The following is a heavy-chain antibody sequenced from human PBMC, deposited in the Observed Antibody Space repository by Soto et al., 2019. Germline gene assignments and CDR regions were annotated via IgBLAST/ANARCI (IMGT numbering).Heavy chain of an antibody. CDR3: ARDRFGELLVWCDY. CDR2: ISYDGSNK. CDR1: GFTFSSYA. Sequence: QVQLVESGGGVVQPGRSLRLSCAASGFTFSSYAMHWVRQAPGKGLEWVAVISYDGSNKYYADSVKGRFTISRDNSKNTLYLQMNSLRAEDTAVYYCARDRFGELLVWCDYWGQGTLVTVSS. J-gene: IGHJ4*02. D-gene: IGHD3-10*01. V-gene: IGHV3-30-3*01.